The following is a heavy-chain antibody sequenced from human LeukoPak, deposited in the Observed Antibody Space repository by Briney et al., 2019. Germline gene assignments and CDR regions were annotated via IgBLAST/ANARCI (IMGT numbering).Heavy chain of an antibody. CDR3: ARGIPWTMVRGVPLNYFDY. V-gene: IGHV3-21*01. D-gene: IGHD3-10*01. J-gene: IGHJ4*02. CDR2: ISSSSSSYI. CDR1: GFTFSSYS. Sequence: GGSLRLSCAASGFTFSSYSMNWVRQAPGKGLEWVSSISSSSSSYIYYADSVKGRFTISRDNAKNSLYLQMNSLRAEDTAVYYCARGIPWTMVRGVPLNYFDYWGQGTLVTVSS.